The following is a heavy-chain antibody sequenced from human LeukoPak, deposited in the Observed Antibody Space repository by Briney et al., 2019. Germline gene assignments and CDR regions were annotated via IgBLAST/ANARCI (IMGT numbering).Heavy chain of an antibody. V-gene: IGHV4-59*08. CDR3: ARRSDRSGSPLRN. J-gene: IGHJ4*02. CDR1: GGSISSYY. CDR2: IYYSGST. D-gene: IGHD3-10*01. Sequence: SETLSLTCTVAGGSISSYYWSWIRQPPGKGLEWIGYIYYSGSTNYNPSLKSRVTISVDTSKNQFSLRVSSVTAADTAVYYCARRSDRSGSPLRNWGQGTLVTVSS.